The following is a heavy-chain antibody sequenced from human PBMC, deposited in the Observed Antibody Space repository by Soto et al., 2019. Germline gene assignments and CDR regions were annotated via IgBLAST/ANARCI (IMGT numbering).Heavy chain of an antibody. CDR3: ARVVYFYC. Sequence: PVGSLILSCAACGFTFSSYEMNWVRQAPGKGLEWVSYISSSGSTIYYAECVKGRFTISRDNGKNSLYLQINSLRAEDTAVDYCARVVYFYCWGQGTLVTVTS. V-gene: IGHV3-48*03. CDR2: ISSSGSTI. CDR1: GFTFSSYE. D-gene: IGHD1-26*01. J-gene: IGHJ4*02.